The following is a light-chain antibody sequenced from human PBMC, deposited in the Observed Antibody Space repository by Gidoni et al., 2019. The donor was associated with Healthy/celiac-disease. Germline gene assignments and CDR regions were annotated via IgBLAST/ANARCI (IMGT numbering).Light chain of an antibody. CDR1: QSLLHSNGYNY. CDR3: MQALQTPMYT. V-gene: IGKV2-28*01. Sequence: DIVIAKSPLSLPVTPGEPASISCRSSQSLLHSNGYNYVDWYLPKPGKSPQLLIYLCSNLASGVPDRFSVSGSGTDFTLKISSVEAEDVGVYFCMQALQTPMYTFGQXTKLEIK. J-gene: IGKJ2*01. CDR2: LCS.